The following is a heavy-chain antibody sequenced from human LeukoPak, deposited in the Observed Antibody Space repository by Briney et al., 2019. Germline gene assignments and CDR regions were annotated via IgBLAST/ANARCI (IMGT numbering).Heavy chain of an antibody. Sequence: GGSLRLSCAASGFTFSSYSMNWVRQAPGKGLEWVSSISSSSSYIYYADSVKGRFTISRDNAKNSLYLQMNSLRAEDTAVYYCAKDQVGATVGALGYWGQGTLVTVSS. CDR1: GFTFSSYS. D-gene: IGHD1-26*01. J-gene: IGHJ4*02. CDR2: ISSSSSYI. V-gene: IGHV3-21*01. CDR3: AKDQVGATVGALGY.